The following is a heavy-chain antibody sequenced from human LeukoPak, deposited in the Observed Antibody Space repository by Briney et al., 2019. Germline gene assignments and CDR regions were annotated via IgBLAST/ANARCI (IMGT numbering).Heavy chain of an antibody. CDR3: AKDWVGTTDY. CDR1: GFTFSSYG. V-gene: IGHV3-30*18. Sequence: SGGSPRLSCAASGFTFSSYGMHWVRQAPGKGLEWVAVISYDGSNKYYADSVKGRFTISRDNSKNTLYLQMNSLRAEDTAVYYCAKDWVGTTDYWGQGTLVTVSS. D-gene: IGHD2-21*02. J-gene: IGHJ4*02. CDR2: ISYDGSNK.